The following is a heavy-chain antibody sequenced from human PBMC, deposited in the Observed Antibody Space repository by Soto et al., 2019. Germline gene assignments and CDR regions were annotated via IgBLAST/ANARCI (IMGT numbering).Heavy chain of an antibody. J-gene: IGHJ5*02. D-gene: IGHD2-2*01. V-gene: IGHV4-34*01. CDR3: ARTYYRGYCSSTSCSGRYNWFDP. CDR1: GGSFTGYY. CDR2: INHSGST. Sequence: SETLSLTCAVYGGSFTGYYWSWIRQPPGKGLEWIGEINHSGSTNYNPSLKSRVTISVDTSKNQFSLKLSSVTAADTAVYYCARTYYRGYCSSTSCSGRYNWFDPWGQGTLVTVSS.